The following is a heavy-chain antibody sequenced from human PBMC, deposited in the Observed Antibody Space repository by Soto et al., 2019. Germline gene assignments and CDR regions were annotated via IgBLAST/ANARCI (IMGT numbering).Heavy chain of an antibody. CDR3: ATRTTTVTTYSYYYYGMDV. J-gene: IGHJ6*02. V-gene: IGHV3-33*01. CDR1: GFTFSSYG. Sequence: QVQLVESGGGVVQPGRSLRLSCAASGFTFSSYGMHWVSQAPGKGLEWVAVIWYDGSNKYYADSVKGRFTISRDNSKNTLYLQLKSLRAEDTAVYYCATRTTTVTTYSYYYYGMDVWGQGTTVTVSS. D-gene: IGHD4-17*01. CDR2: IWYDGSNK.